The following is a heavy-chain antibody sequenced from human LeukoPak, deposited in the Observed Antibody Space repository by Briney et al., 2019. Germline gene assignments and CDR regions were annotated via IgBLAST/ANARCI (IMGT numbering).Heavy chain of an antibody. CDR2: ISAYNGNT. CDR1: GYTFTSYG. D-gene: IGHD3-10*01. J-gene: IGHJ5*02. V-gene: IGHV1-18*01. CDR3: ARVTMVRGVIKGDNWFDP. Sequence: GASVKVSCKASGYTFTSYGISWVRQAPGQGLEWMGWISAYNGNTNYAQKLQGRVTMTTDTSTSTAYMELRSLRSDDTAVYYCARVTMVRGVIKGDNWFDPWGQGTLVTVSS.